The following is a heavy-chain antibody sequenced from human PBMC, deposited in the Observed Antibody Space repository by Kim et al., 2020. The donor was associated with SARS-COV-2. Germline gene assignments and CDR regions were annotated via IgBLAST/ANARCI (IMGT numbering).Heavy chain of an antibody. CDR3: ARGKSWSYLTWFDS. V-gene: IGHV4-39*07. Sequence: SETLSLTCTVSGGSISSSSYYWGWIRQPPGKGLEWIGSIYYSWSTYYNPSLKSRVTISVDTSKNQFSLKLSSVTAADTAVYYCARGKSWSYLTWFDSWG. D-gene: IGHD1-26*01. CDR1: GGSISSSSYY. J-gene: IGHJ5*01. CDR2: IYYSWST.